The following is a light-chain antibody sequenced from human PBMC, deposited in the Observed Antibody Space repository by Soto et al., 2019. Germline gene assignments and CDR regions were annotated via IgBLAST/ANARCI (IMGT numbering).Light chain of an antibody. CDR2: ANN. V-gene: IGLV1-40*01. CDR1: SSNIGAGYD. J-gene: IGLJ3*02. Sequence: QPVLTQPPSVSGAPGQRVTISCSGSSSNIGAGYDVHWYQQLPGTAPKLLISANNIRPSGVPDRFSGSKSGASASLAITALQAEDEADYYCQAYDSSLSGSEVFGGGTKLTVL. CDR3: QAYDSSLSGSEV.